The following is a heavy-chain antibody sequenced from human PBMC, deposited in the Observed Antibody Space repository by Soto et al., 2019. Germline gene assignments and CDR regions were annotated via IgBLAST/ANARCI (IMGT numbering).Heavy chain of an antibody. V-gene: IGHV1-3*01. Sequence: ASVKVSCKASGYTFTSYAMHWVRQAPGQRLEWMGWINAGNGNTKYSQKFQGRVTITRDTSASTAYMELSSLRSEDTAVYYCARDVLLWFGDPVNYFDYWGQGTLVTVSS. CDR1: GYTFTSYA. D-gene: IGHD3-10*01. J-gene: IGHJ4*02. CDR3: ARDVLLWFGDPVNYFDY. CDR2: INAGNGNT.